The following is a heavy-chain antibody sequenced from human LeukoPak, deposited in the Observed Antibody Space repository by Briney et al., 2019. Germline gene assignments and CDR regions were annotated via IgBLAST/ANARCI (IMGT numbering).Heavy chain of an antibody. J-gene: IGHJ3*02. CDR1: GYTFTGYY. Sequence: GASVKLSCKASGYTFTGYYMHWVRQPPGQGLEWMGWINPNSGGTNYAQKFQGRVTMTRDTSISTAHMELSRLRSDDTAVYYCARDRAEPGDHDAFDIRGQGTMVTVSS. V-gene: IGHV1-2*02. D-gene: IGHD1-14*01. CDR3: ARDRAEPGDHDAFDI. CDR2: INPNSGGT.